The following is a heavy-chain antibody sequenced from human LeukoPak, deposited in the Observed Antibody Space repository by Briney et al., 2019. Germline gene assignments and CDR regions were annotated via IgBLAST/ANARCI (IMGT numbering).Heavy chain of an antibody. CDR1: GGSISSSSYY. J-gene: IGHJ3*02. CDR3: ATLYYYDSSGYGAAFDI. Sequence: PSETLSLTCTVSGGSISSSSYYWGWIRQPPGKGLEWIGSIYYSGSTYYNPSLKSRVTISVDTSKNQFSLKLSSVTAADTAVYYCATLYYYDSSGYGAAFDIWGQGTMATVS. V-gene: IGHV4-39*07. D-gene: IGHD3-22*01. CDR2: IYYSGST.